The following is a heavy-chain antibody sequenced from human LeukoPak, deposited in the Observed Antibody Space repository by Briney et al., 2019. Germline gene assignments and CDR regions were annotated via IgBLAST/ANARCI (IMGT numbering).Heavy chain of an antibody. D-gene: IGHD3-22*01. CDR1: GFTFSDYY. J-gene: IGHJ6*02. Sequence: PGGSLRLSCAASGFTFSDYYMSWISQAPGKGLEWVSYISSSGSTIYYADSVKGRFTISRDNAKNSLYLQMNSLRAEDTAVYYCASPPEDRDYYYGMDVWGQGTTVTVSS. V-gene: IGHV3-11*01. CDR3: ASPPEDRDYYYGMDV. CDR2: ISSSGSTI.